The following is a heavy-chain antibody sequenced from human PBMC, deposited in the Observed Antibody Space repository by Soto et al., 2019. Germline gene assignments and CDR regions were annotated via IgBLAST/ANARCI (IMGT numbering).Heavy chain of an antibody. D-gene: IGHD2-2*01. CDR2: ISYDGSNK. CDR1: GFTFSSYG. V-gene: IGHV3-30*18. Sequence: PGGSLRLSCAASGFTFSSYGMHWVRQAPGKGLEWVAVISYDGSNKYYADSVKGRFTISRDNSKNTRYLQMNSLRAEDTAVYDCAKRRRRCSTTSCRGGFDYWGRGTLVSVSS. J-gene: IGHJ4*02. CDR3: AKRRRRCSTTSCRGGFDY.